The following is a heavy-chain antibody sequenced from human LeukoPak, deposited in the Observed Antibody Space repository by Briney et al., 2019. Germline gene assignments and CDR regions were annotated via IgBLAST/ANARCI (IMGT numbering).Heavy chain of an antibody. CDR3: ARHLGQYYDTSDNWFDP. CDR1: GFTFSNYW. V-gene: IGHV3-74*01. Sequence: GGSLRLSCAASGFTFSNYWMHWVRQAPGKGLVWVSRINSDGINTSYADSVKGRFTISRDNAKNTLNLQMNSLRAEDTAVYYCARHLGQYYDTSDNWFDPWGQGTLVTVSS. J-gene: IGHJ5*02. CDR2: INSDGINT. D-gene: IGHD3-22*01.